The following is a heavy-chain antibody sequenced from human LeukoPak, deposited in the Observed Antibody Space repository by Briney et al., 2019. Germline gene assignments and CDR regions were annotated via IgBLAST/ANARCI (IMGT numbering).Heavy chain of an antibody. CDR1: GFTFGDYA. Sequence: PGGSLRLSCTASGFTFGDYAMSWFRQAPGKGLEWVANIKQDGSEKDYVDSVKGRFTISRDNAKNSLYLQMNSLRAEDTAVYYCARALGWLPENYWGQGILVTVSS. CDR2: IKQDGSEK. J-gene: IGHJ4*02. D-gene: IGHD5-24*01. V-gene: IGHV3-7*01. CDR3: ARALGWLPENY.